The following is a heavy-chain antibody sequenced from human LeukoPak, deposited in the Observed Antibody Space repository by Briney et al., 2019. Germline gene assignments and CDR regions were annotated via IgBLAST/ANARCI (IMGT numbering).Heavy chain of an antibody. CDR1: GFTFSSYS. D-gene: IGHD6-6*01. CDR3: AREEYSSRQGDY. V-gene: IGHV3-21*01. J-gene: IGHJ4*02. CDR2: FSSSSSYI. Sequence: GGSLRLSCAASGFTFSSYSMNGVRHAPGKGREGVSSFSSSSSYIYHAGSVKGRFTISRDHAKTSLYLQMNSLRAEDTAVYYCAREEYSSRQGDYWGQGTLVTVSS.